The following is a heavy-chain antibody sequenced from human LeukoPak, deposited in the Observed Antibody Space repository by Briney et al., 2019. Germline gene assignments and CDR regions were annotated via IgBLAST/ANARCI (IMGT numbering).Heavy chain of an antibody. D-gene: IGHD3-3*01. CDR2: IYYSGST. Sequence: SQTLSLTCTVSGGSISSGGYYWSWIRQHPGKGLEWIGYIYYSGSTYYNPSLKSRVTISVDTSKNQFSLKLSSVTAADTAVYYCARGTYYDFWSGYYKQYFDYWGQGTLVTVSS. CDR3: ARGTYYDFWSGYYKQYFDY. CDR1: GGSISSGGYY. V-gene: IGHV4-31*03. J-gene: IGHJ4*02.